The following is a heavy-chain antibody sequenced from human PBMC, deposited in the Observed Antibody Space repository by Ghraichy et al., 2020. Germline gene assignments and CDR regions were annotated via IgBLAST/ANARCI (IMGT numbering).Heavy chain of an antibody. CDR3: ARTNYYFDS. CDR2: ISSDGSSI. Sequence: GSLRLSCAASGFTFSYYRMHWVRQAPGKGLVWVSRISSDGSSIDYAGSVKGRFTISRDNARNTLYLQMNSLRAEDTAVYYCARTNYYFDSWGQGTLVTVSS. J-gene: IGHJ4*02. CDR1: GFTFSYYR. D-gene: IGHD1/OR15-1a*01. V-gene: IGHV3-74*01.